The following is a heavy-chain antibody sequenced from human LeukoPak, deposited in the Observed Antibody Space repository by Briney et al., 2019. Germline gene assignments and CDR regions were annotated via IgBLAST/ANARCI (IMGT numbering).Heavy chain of an antibody. CDR3: ASHGDRDYPYLGDAYYYYGMVV. V-gene: IGHV7-4-1*02. D-gene: IGHD4-17*01. CDR2: INTKTGNP. Sequence: ASVKVSCKASGYTFTSYAMNWVRQAPGQGLEGMGWINTKTGNPTYAPGFTGRFVFSLDTSVSTAYLQISSLKAEDTAVYYCASHGDRDYPYLGDAYYYYGMVVWGQGTTVTVSS. CDR1: GYTFTSYA. J-gene: IGHJ6*02.